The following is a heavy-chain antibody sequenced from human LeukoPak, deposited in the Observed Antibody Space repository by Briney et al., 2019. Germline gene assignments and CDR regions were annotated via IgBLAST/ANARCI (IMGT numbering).Heavy chain of an antibody. Sequence: PGGSLRLSCAASGFTFSSYDMHWVRQATGKGLEWVSSIGSAADTYYAVSMKGRFTISRENAKNSLYLQMNSLRAGDTAVYYCARLAYSSGWYYFDYWGQGTLVTVSS. D-gene: IGHD6-19*01. V-gene: IGHV3-13*04. CDR2: IGSAADT. CDR3: ARLAYSSGWYYFDY. J-gene: IGHJ4*02. CDR1: GFTFSSYD.